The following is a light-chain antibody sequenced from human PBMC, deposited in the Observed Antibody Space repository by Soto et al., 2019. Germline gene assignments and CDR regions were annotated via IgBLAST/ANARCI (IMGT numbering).Light chain of an antibody. V-gene: IGKV3-20*01. CDR2: GAS. J-gene: IGKJ1*01. Sequence: EIVLTQSPGTLSLSPGERAAFSCRPSQSVSSSYLAWYQQKSGQAPRLLIYGASSRATGIPDRFSGSGSGTDFTLTISRLEPEDFAVYYCQQYGSSPGTFGQGTKVEIK. CDR1: QSVSSSY. CDR3: QQYGSSPGT.